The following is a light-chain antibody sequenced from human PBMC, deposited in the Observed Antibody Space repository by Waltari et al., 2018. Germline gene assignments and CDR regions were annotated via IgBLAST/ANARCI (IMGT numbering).Light chain of an antibody. V-gene: IGKV1-33*01. CDR3: QQYDDLQYT. CDR1: QDIYKS. Sequence: DIQMTQSPSSLSAFVGDRVTITCQASQDIYKSLNWYQQKPGKAPQLLIYDASSLERGVPSRFSGSGAGTDFTFTISSLQPEDIATYYCQQYDDLQYTFGQGTRVEI. CDR2: DAS. J-gene: IGKJ2*01.